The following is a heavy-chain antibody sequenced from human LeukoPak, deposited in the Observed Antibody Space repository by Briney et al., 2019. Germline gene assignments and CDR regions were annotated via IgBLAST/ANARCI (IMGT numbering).Heavy chain of an antibody. J-gene: IGHJ4*02. CDR3: ARLILPLPTSYSSIYPDY. CDR2: IYYNGST. V-gene: IGHV4-59*12. D-gene: IGHD6-13*01. CDR1: GGSISGYY. Sequence: SETLSLTCTVSGGSISGYYWSWIRQPPGKGLEWIGYIYYNGSTNYNPSLKSRVTISVDTSKNQFSLKLSSVSAADTAVYYCARLILPLPTSYSSIYPDYWGQGTLVTVSS.